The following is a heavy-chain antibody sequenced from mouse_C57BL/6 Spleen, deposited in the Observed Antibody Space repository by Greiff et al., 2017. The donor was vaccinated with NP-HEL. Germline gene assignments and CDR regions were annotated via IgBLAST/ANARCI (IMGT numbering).Heavy chain of an antibody. Sequence: EVQLQQSVAELVRPGASVKLSCTASGFNFKNSYMHWVKQRPEQGLEWIGRIDPANGNTKYAPKFQGKATITADPSSNTANLQLSSLTSEDAAIYYCASDGYPLWLDVWGTGTTVTVSS. J-gene: IGHJ1*03. CDR1: GFNFKNSY. V-gene: IGHV14-3*01. CDR2: IDPANGNT. CDR3: ASDGYPLWLDV. D-gene: IGHD2-3*01.